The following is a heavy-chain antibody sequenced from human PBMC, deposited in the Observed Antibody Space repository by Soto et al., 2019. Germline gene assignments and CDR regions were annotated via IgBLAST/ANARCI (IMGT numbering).Heavy chain of an antibody. Sequence: QVQLQESGPGLVKPSQTLSLTCTVSGVPISSGGYYWSGIGQHPGKGLEWIGYIYSGGRTYYNPSLKSRVTISVDTSKKQFSLKLSSVTAADTAVYYWAREQHYYDSSGFDYWGQGTLVTVSS. CDR2: IYSGGRT. CDR3: AREQHYYDSSGFDY. D-gene: IGHD3-22*01. CDR1: GVPISSGGYY. V-gene: IGHV4-31*03. J-gene: IGHJ4*02.